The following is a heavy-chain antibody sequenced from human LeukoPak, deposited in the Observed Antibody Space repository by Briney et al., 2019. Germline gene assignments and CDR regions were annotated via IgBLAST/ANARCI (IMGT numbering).Heavy chain of an antibody. Sequence: PGGSLRLSYAASGFNFNSYNMHWVRRAPGKGLEWLSSISTSTSSIYYADSVKGRFTISTDNAKKSLFLQMNSLRADDAAVYFCARGAIFGAGRVLDVWGKGSKVIVSS. J-gene: IGHJ6*04. CDR1: GFNFNSYN. V-gene: IGHV3-48*04. CDR3: ARGAIFGAGRVLDV. D-gene: IGHD3-3*01. CDR2: ISTSTSSI.